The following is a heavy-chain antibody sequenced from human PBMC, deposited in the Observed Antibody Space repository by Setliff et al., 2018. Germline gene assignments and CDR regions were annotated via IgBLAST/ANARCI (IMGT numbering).Heavy chain of an antibody. CDR3: AGRLGASTRYYYYGLDV. D-gene: IGHD3-16*01. J-gene: IGHJ6*02. CDR1: GISSYT. V-gene: IGHV3-21*01. CDR2: ISSSSGHI. Sequence: GGSLRLSFAASGISSYTMSWVRQAPGKGLEWVAAISSSSGHIYHAASVRGRFTISRDNTKNALYLQMDSLRVEDTAVYYCAGRLGASTRYYYYGLDVWGQGTTVTVSS.